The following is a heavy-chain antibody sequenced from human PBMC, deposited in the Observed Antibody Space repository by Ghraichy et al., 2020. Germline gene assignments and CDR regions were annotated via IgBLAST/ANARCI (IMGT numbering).Heavy chain of an antibody. CDR1: GGSISSSSYY. Sequence: SETLSLTCTVSGGSISSSSYYWGWIRQPPGKGLEWIGSIYYSGSTYYNPSLKSRVTISVDTSKNQFSLKLSSVTAADTAVYYCARNSGSYNYYYYYGMDVWGQGTTVTVSS. D-gene: IGHD1-26*01. CDR3: ARNSGSYNYYYYYGMDV. J-gene: IGHJ6*02. CDR2: IYYSGST. V-gene: IGHV4-39*01.